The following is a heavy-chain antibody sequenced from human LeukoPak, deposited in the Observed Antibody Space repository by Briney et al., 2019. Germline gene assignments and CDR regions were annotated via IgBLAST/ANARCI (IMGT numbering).Heavy chain of an antibody. Sequence: SETLSLTCTVSGGSISSSSYYWGWIRQPPGKGLEWIGSIYYSGSTYYNPSLKSRVTISVDTSKNQFSLKPSSVTAADTAVYYCARDSIYPYSCGWTPYYYYYYGMDVWGQGTTVTVSS. CDR1: GGSISSSSYY. CDR3: ARDSIYPYSCGWTPYYYYYYGMDV. CDR2: IYYSGST. J-gene: IGHJ6*02. D-gene: IGHD6-19*01. V-gene: IGHV4-39*07.